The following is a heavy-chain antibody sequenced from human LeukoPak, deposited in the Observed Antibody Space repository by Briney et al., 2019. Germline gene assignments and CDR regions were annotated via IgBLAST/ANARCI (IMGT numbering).Heavy chain of an antibody. J-gene: IGHJ4*02. CDR3: ARGGGYDVPFDY. V-gene: IGHV4-38-2*02. D-gene: IGHD5-12*01. Sequence: SETLSLTCTVSGYSISSNYYWGWIRQPPGKGLEWIGSIYHSGSTYYNPSLKSRVTISVDTSKNRFSLKLSSVTAADTAVYYCARGGGYDVPFDYWGQGTLVTVSA. CDR2: IYHSGST. CDR1: GYSISSNYY.